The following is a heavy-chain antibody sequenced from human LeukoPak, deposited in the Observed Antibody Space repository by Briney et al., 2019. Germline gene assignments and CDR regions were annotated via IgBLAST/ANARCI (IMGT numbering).Heavy chain of an antibody. V-gene: IGHV3-11*01. Sequence: PGGSLRLTCAVSGFIFDNAWMSWVRQAPGKGLEWVSYISSSGSTIYYADSVKGRFTISRDNAKNSLYLQMNSLRAEDTVVYYCARAAGWVDYWGQGTLVTVSS. CDR1: GFIFDNAW. CDR2: ISSSGSTI. D-gene: IGHD1-26*01. CDR3: ARAAGWVDY. J-gene: IGHJ4*02.